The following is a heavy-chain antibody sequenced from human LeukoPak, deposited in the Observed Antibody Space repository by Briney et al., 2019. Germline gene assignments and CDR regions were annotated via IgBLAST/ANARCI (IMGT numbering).Heavy chain of an antibody. D-gene: IGHD3-10*01. J-gene: IGHJ4*02. V-gene: IGHV3-48*03. CDR3: AREVGSGSYYPENFDY. CDR1: GLSFSSSG. CDR2: ITATGSTI. Sequence: GGSLRLSCAASGLSFSSSGMNWVRQAPGKGLEWVSYITATGSTIYYADSVKGRFTISRDNARSSLFLSMSSLRAEDTAVYYCAREVGSGSYYPENFDYRGQGTLVTVSS.